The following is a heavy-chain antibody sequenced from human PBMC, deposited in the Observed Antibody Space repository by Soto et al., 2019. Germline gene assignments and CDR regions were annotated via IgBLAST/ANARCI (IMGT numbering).Heavy chain of an antibody. CDR2: IYDTGISGYTPST. CDR1: GGSITSSY. J-gene: IGHJ6*02. V-gene: IGHV4-59*01. CDR3: ARGEDAFFYYGLDV. Sequence: SETLSLTCTVPGGSITSSYWSWIRRPPGKGLEWIAYIYDTGISGYTPSTSYNPSLKSRVTMSVDTSKSQFSLKLTSVTAADTAVYYCARGEDAFFYYGLDVWGQGITVTVSS.